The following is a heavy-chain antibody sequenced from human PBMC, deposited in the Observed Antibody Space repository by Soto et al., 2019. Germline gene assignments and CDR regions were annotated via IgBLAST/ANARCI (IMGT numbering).Heavy chain of an antibody. D-gene: IGHD5-12*01. J-gene: IGHJ5*01. CDR3: ANSVLMATIPDS. CDR1: GGSVSTGGYY. Sequence: SETLSLTCTVSGGSVSTGGYYWSWIRHLPGKGLEWIGYIYSSGSTYYNPSLKGRLTISLDTSKNQFSLMLTSVTAADTVVYYCANSVLMATIPDSWGQGTLVTVSS. CDR2: IYSSGST. V-gene: IGHV4-31*03.